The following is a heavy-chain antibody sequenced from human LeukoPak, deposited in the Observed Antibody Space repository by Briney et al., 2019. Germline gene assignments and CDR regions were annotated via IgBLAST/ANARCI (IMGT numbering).Heavy chain of an antibody. J-gene: IGHJ4*02. D-gene: IGHD6-13*01. V-gene: IGHV3-74*01. Sequence: GGSLRLSCAASGFTFINYWMVWVRQAPGKGLLWVSRINSDGSSTTYADSVKGRFTISRDNAKNTLYLQMNSLRAEDTAVYYCANDGEPGIAAAGNNDYWGQGTLVTVSS. CDR2: INSDGSST. CDR1: GFTFINYW. CDR3: ANDGEPGIAAAGNNDY.